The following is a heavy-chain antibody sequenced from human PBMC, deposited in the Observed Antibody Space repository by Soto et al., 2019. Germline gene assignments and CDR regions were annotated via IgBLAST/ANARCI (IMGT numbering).Heavy chain of an antibody. Sequence: GGSLSLSCSASGVTFSSYGMHWVRQAPGKGLERVAVIWYDGSNKYYADSVKGRFTISRDNSKNTLYLQMNSLRAADTAVYYCARDFIRGLPPDYYSGVDVWGEGTTRTVSS. CDR3: ARDFIRGLPPDYYSGVDV. D-gene: IGHD4-17*01. CDR1: GVTFSSYG. V-gene: IGHV3-33*01. CDR2: IWYDGSNK. J-gene: IGHJ6*04.